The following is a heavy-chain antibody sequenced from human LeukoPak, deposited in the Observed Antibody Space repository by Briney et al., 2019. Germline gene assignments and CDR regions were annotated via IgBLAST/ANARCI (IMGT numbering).Heavy chain of an antibody. V-gene: IGHV4-59*01. CDR1: GGSISSYY. Sequence: PSETLSLTCTVSGGSISSYYWSWFRQPPGKGLEWIGYIYYSGSTNYNPSLKSRVTISVDTSKNQFSLKLSSVTAADTAVYYCARERGRGYSYSKGFDYWGQGTLVTVSS. J-gene: IGHJ4*02. CDR3: ARERGRGYSYSKGFDY. D-gene: IGHD5-18*01. CDR2: IYYSGST.